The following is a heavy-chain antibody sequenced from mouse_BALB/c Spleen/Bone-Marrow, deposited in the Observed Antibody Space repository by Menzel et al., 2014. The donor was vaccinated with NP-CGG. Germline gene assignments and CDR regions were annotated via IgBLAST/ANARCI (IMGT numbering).Heavy chain of an antibody. D-gene: IGHD2-1*01. CDR2: INDGGSYT. V-gene: IGHV5-4*02. J-gene: IGHJ4*01. Sequence: EVQGVESGGGLVKPGGSLKLSCAVSGFTFSDYYMYWVRQNPEKRLEWVATINDGGSYTYYPDSVKGRFTISRDNAKNNLYLQMNSLKSEDTAMYYCARDGNFAMDYWGQGTSVTVSS. CDR3: ARDGNFAMDY. CDR1: GFTFSDYY.